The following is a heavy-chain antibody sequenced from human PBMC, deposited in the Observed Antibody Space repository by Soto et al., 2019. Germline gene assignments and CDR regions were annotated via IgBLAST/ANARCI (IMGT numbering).Heavy chain of an antibody. J-gene: IGHJ4*02. Sequence: SETLSLTCAVSGTSFIDFACNFLRHSPGKGLEWIGEIFYTGSSNYRPSLKSRVTMSVDTSKNHFSLSLSEVTAADTGVYYCARRENGDYINFFDSWGQGTLVTVSS. V-gene: IGHV4-34*12. CDR1: GTSFIDFA. D-gene: IGHD4-17*01. CDR2: IFYTGSS. CDR3: ARRENGDYINFFDS.